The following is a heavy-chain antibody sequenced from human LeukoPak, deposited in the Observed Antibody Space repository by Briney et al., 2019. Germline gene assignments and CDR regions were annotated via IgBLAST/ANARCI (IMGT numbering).Heavy chain of an antibody. D-gene: IGHD3-9*01. CDR1: GYTFTSYD. Sequence: GASVKVSCKASGYTFTSYDINWVRQATGQGLEWMGWMNPNRCNTGYAQKFQGRVTMTRHTSISTAYMELSSLRSEGTAVYYCARSRDILTGYYYYWGQGTLVTVSS. CDR3: ARSRDILTGYYYY. V-gene: IGHV1-8*01. CDR2: MNPNRCNT. J-gene: IGHJ4*02.